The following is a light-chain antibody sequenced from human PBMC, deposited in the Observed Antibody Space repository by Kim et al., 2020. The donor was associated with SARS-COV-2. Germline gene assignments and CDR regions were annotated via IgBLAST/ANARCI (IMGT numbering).Light chain of an antibody. V-gene: IGLV3-21*03. CDR2: DDS. J-gene: IGLJ2*01. CDR1: NIGGKS. CDR3: QVWDNSSDHVV. Sequence: APGKTARITCGGNNIGGKSVHWYQQKPGPAPVLVVYDDSDRPSGIPERFSCSNSGNTATLTISRVEAGDEADYYCQVWDNSSDHVVFGGGTQLTVL.